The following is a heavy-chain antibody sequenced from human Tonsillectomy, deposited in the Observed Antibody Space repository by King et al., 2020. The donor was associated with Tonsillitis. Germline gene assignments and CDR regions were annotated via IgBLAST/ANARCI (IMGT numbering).Heavy chain of an antibody. CDR3: ARVVSGSSGYHPNAFDI. V-gene: IGHV4-59*01. CDR2: IYYSGST. CDR1: GGSISSYY. J-gene: IGHJ3*02. Sequence: QLQESGPGLVKPSETLSLTCTVSGGSISSYYWSWIRQPPGKGLEWIGYIYYSGSTNYNPSLKSRVTISVDTSKNQFSLKLSSVTAADTAVYYCARVVSGSSGYHPNAFDIWGKGTMVTVSS. D-gene: IGHD3-22*01.